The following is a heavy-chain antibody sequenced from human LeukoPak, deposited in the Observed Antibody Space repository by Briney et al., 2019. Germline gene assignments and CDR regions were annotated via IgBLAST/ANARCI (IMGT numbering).Heavy chain of an antibody. CDR1: GGTFSSYA. Sequence: SVKVSCKASGGTFSSYAISWVRQAPGQGLEWMGRIIPILGIANYAQKFQGRVTITADKSTSTAYMELSSLRSEDTAVYYCARPKRAGESSYFDLWGRGTLVTVSS. D-gene: IGHD1-26*01. CDR3: ARPKRAGESSYFDL. CDR2: IIPILGIA. V-gene: IGHV1-69*04. J-gene: IGHJ2*01.